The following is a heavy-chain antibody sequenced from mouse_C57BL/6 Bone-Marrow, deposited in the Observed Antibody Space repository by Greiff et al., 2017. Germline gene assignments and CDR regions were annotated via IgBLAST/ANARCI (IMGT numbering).Heavy chain of an antibody. V-gene: IGHV5-4*01. CDR1: GFTFSSYA. CDR2: LSDGGSYT. Sequence: EVNLVESGGGLVKPGGSLKLSCAASGFTFSSYAMSWVRQTPEKRLEWVATLSDGGSYTYYPDNVKGPFTISRDNAKNNLYLQMSTLKSEDTAMYYCARDEGLRPWFAYWGQGTLVTVSA. D-gene: IGHD2-4*01. CDR3: ARDEGLRPWFAY. J-gene: IGHJ3*01.